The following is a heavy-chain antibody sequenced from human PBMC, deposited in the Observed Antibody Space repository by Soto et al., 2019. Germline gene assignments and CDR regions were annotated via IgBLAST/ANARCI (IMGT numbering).Heavy chain of an antibody. D-gene: IGHD3-3*01. CDR3: ARSFRVSFWSAKDEYFDY. V-gene: IGHV1-2*04. CDR1: GYTFTGYY. Sequence: ASVKVSCKASGYTFTGYYMHWVRQAPGQGLEWMGWINPNSGGTNYAQKFQGWVTMTRDTSISTAYMVLSRLRSDDTAVYYCARSFRVSFWSAKDEYFDYWGQGTLVT. CDR2: INPNSGGT. J-gene: IGHJ4*02.